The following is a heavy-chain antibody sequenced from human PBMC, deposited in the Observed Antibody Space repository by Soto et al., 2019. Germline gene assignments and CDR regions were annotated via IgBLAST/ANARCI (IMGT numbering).Heavy chain of an antibody. CDR3: ARDNSQNFGTPAASWWFDP. V-gene: IGHV1-46*01. CDR2: INPSGATR. CDR1: GFAFSDYW. Sequence: QVQLVQSGAEVKKPGASVKVSCKASGFAFSDYWMHWVRQAPGQGLEWMGIINPSGATRSYAQKFQGRVTITRDTSTSTLCMDLSSLRYEDTAVYYCARDNSQNFGTPAASWWFDPWGQGTLVTVSS. D-gene: IGHD2-15*01. J-gene: IGHJ5*02.